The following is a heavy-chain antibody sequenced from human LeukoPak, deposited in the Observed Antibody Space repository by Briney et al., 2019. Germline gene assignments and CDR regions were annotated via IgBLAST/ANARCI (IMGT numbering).Heavy chain of an antibody. J-gene: IGHJ6*02. V-gene: IGHV4-61*01. D-gene: IGHD2-15*01. CDR1: GGSVSSGSYY. CDR2: IYYSGST. CDR3: AREINCSGGSCYSYYYYGMDV. Sequence: PSETLSLTCTVSGGSVSSGSYYWSWIRQPPGKGLEWIGYIYYSGSTNYNPSLKSRVTISVDTSKNQFSLKLSSVTAADMAVYYCAREINCSGGSCYSYYYYGMDVWGQGTTVTVSS.